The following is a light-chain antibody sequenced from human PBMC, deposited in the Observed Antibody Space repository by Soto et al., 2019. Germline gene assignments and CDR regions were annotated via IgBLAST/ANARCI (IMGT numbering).Light chain of an antibody. CDR3: AVWDDSLNGHLV. CDR2: TQN. V-gene: IGLV1-44*01. CDR1: TSNIGGYH. J-gene: IGLJ2*01. Sequence: QSVLSQPPSASGTPGQTVTISCSGGTSNIGGYHVHWYRQFPGTAPKLLIFTQNQRPSGVPDRFSGSQSGTAASLAISGLQYDDEADYYCAVWDDSLNGHLVFGGGTKLTVL.